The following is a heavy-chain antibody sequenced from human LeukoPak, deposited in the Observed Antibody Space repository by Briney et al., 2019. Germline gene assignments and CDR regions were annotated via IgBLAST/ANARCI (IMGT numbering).Heavy chain of an antibody. V-gene: IGHV3-64*01. J-gene: IGHJ4*02. D-gene: IGHD3/OR15-3a*01. CDR3: GTGGGLGGGFGY. Sequence: TGGSLRLSCAASGFTFSSYAMHWVRQAPGKGLEYVSAISSNGGNTYYANSVKGRFTISRNNSKNTVYLQMGSLRAEDMAVYYWGTGGGLGGGFGYWGRGTLVTVSS. CDR2: ISSNGGNT. CDR1: GFTFSSYA.